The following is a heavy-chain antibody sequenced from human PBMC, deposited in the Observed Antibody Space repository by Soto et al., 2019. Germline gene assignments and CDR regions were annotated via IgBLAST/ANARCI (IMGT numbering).Heavy chain of an antibody. J-gene: IGHJ6*02. CDR2: IWYDGSNK. Sequence: QVQLVESGGGVVQPGRSLRLSCAASGFTFSSYGMHWVRQAPGKGLEWVAVIWYDGSNKYYADSVEGRFTISRDNPKITLYLQMNSLRAEDTAVYYCARGKGGRSYYNYYGMDVWGQGTTVTVSS. V-gene: IGHV3-33*01. CDR3: ARGKGGRSYYNYYGMDV. CDR1: GFTFSSYG.